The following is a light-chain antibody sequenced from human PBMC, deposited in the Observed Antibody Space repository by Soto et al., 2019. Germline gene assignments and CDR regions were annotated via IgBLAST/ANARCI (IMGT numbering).Light chain of an antibody. V-gene: IGKV3D-15*01. CDR1: QSVSYY. CDR2: DAS. CDR3: QQYNNWLIT. Sequence: EIVLTQSPGTLSLSPGERATLSFRASQSVSYYLAWYQQKPGQAPRLLIYDASSRATGVPDRFSGSGSGTEFTLTISSLQSEDFAVYYCQQYNNWLITFGQGTRLEI. J-gene: IGKJ5*01.